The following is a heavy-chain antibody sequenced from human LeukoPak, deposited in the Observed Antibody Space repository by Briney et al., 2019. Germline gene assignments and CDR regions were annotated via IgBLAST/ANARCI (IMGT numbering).Heavy chain of an antibody. Sequence: AASVKVSCKVSGYTLTELSMHWVRQAPGKGLEWMGGFDPEDGETIYAQKFQGRVTMTEDTSTDTAYMELSSLRSEDTAVYYCATALKWSPYYFDYWGQGTLVTVSS. CDR1: GYTLTELS. D-gene: IGHD2-15*01. V-gene: IGHV1-24*01. J-gene: IGHJ4*02. CDR3: ATALKWSPYYFDY. CDR2: FDPEDGET.